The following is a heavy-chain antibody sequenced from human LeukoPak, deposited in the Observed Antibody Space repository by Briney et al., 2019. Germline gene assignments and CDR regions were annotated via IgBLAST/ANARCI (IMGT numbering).Heavy chain of an antibody. D-gene: IGHD6-19*01. CDR3: AREGSGWYYLDY. CDR2: IESDGTKE. CDR1: GFRFSSYD. J-gene: IGHJ4*02. V-gene: IGHV3-30*02. Sequence: GGSLRLSCAASGFRFSSYDIHWVRQAPGKGLEWVTFIESDGTKEYYADSVKGRFTISRDNSKNTVYVQMNTLRAEDTAVYYCAREGSGWYYLDYWGQGTVVTVSS.